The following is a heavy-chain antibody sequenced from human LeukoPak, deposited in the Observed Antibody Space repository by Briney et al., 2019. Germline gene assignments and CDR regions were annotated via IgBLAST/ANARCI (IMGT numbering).Heavy chain of an antibody. CDR2: VSTYSGNT. CDR1: GYTFTSYG. J-gene: IGHJ4*02. CDR3: AREASGGYFDY. Sequence: ASVKVSCKASGYTFTSYGISWVRQAHGQGLEWMGWVSTYSGNTNYAQKFQGRVTMTTDTSTSTTYMELKSLKSDDTAIYYCAREASGGYFDYWGQGTLVTVSS. D-gene: IGHD4-23*01. V-gene: IGHV1-18*01.